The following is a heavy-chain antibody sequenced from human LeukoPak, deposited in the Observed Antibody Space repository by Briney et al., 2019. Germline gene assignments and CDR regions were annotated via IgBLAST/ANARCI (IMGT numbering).Heavy chain of an antibody. D-gene: IGHD3-10*01. CDR3: ASSITMVRGVMGGVDV. Sequence: GESLKISCKGSGYSFTSYWIGWVRQMPGKGLEWMGIIYPGDSDTRYSPSFQGQVTISADKSISTAYLQWSSLKASDTAMYYCASSITMVRGVMGGVDVWGQGTTVTVSS. CDR1: GYSFTSYW. CDR2: IYPGDSDT. V-gene: IGHV5-51*01. J-gene: IGHJ6*02.